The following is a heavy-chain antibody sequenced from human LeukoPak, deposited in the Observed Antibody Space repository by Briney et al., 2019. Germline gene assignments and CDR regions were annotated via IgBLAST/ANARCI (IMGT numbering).Heavy chain of an antibody. CDR2: IYPSDGST. CDR3: ARDQEAFDY. V-gene: IGHV1-46*01. Sequence: GASVKVCCKASGYSFTSNYIHWVRQAPGQGLEWMGMIYPSDGSTSYAQKFQGRVTVTRDTSTSTVHMELSGLRSEDTAVYYCARDQEAFDYWGQGTLVTVSS. CDR1: GYSFTSNY. J-gene: IGHJ4*02.